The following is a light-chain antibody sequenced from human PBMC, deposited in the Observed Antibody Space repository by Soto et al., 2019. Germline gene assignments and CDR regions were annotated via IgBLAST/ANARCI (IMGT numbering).Light chain of an antibody. J-gene: IGLJ1*01. CDR3: ENRDSNSDV. CDR1: SGHRSYT. V-gene: IGLV4-60*01. Sequence: QSVLTQSSSASASLGSSVKLTCTLNSGHRSYTIAWHQQRPGQAPRFLMKVEYSGISNRASGVPDIFSGSSSGAARYLTIPNLPSEDDSYYYCENRDSNSDVFGTGTKLTVL. CDR2: VEYSGIS.